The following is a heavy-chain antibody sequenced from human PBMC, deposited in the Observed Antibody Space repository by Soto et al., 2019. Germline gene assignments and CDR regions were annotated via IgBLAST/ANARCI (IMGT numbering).Heavy chain of an antibody. J-gene: IGHJ5*02. D-gene: IGHD3-22*01. CDR1: GGSISSGDYY. CDR2: IYYSGST. CDR3: ASSTYYYDSSGYSYNWFDP. Sequence: PSETLSLTCTVSGGSISSGDYYWSWIRQPPGKGLEWIGYIYYSGSTYYNPSLKSRVTISVDTSKNQFSLKLSSVTAADTAVYYCASSTYYYDSSGYSYNWFDPWGQGTPVTVSS. V-gene: IGHV4-30-4*01.